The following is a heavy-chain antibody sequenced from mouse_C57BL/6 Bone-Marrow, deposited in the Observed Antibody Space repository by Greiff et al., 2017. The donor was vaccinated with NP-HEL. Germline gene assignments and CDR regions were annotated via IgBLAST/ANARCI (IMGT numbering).Heavy chain of an antibody. J-gene: IGHJ3*01. CDR3: ASTAQAGWFAY. Sequence: VQLQQPGAELVKPGASVKLSCTASGYTFTSYWMHWVKQRPGQGLEWIGMIHPNSGSTNYNEKFKSKATLTVDKSSSTAYMQLSSLTSEDSAVCYCASTAQAGWFAYWGQGTLVTVSA. CDR2: IHPNSGST. D-gene: IGHD3-2*02. V-gene: IGHV1-64*01. CDR1: GYTFTSYW.